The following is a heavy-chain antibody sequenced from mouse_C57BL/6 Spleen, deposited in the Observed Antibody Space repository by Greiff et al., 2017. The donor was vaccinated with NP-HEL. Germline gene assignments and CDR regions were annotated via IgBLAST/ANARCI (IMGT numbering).Heavy chain of an antibody. Sequence: VQLKESGPELVKPGASVKISCKASGYSFTDYNMNWVKQSNGKSLEWIGVINPNYGTTSYNQKFKGKATLTVDQSSSTAYMQLNSLTSEDSAVYYCARWGIYYGYDGWFAYWGQGTLVTVSA. V-gene: IGHV1-39*01. CDR3: ARWGIYYGYDGWFAY. D-gene: IGHD2-2*01. J-gene: IGHJ3*01. CDR1: GYSFTDYN. CDR2: INPNYGTT.